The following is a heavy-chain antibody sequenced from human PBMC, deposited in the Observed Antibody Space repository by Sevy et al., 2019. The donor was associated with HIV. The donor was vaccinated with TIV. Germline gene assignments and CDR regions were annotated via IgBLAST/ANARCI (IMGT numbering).Heavy chain of an antibody. CDR2: ISWDGGST. CDR3: SKASLRLAVAEYYYGMDV. Sequence: GGSLRLSCAASGFTFDDYAMHWVRQAPGKGLEWVSLISWDGGSTYYSDSVKGRFTISRDNSKNSLYLQMNSLRAEDTALYYCSKASLRLAVAEYYYGMDVWGQGTTVTVSS. V-gene: IGHV3-43D*03. J-gene: IGHJ6*02. D-gene: IGHD6-19*01. CDR1: GFTFDDYA.